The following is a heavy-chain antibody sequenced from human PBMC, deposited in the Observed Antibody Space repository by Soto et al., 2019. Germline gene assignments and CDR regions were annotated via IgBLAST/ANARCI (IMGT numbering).Heavy chain of an antibody. Sequence: QVQLVESGGGVVQPGRSLRLSCAASGFTFSSYAMHWVRQAPGKGLEWVAVISYDGSNKYYADSVKGRFTISRDNSKNTLYLEMNSLRAEDTAVYYCARARTSYSLWRGIGGYWGQGTLVTVSS. D-gene: IGHD3-16*01. J-gene: IGHJ4*02. CDR2: ISYDGSNK. V-gene: IGHV3-30-3*01. CDR1: GFTFSSYA. CDR3: ARARTSYSLWRGIGGY.